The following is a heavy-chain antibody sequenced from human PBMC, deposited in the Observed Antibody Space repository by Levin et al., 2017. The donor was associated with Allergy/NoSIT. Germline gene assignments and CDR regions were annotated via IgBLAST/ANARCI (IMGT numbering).Heavy chain of an antibody. V-gene: IGHV3-72*01. J-gene: IGHJ4*02. CDR3: VRGGYCGGGSCNSGSDY. Sequence: GESLKISCAVSGFTFSDHYMDWVRQAPGQGLVWVGRTKNKAKTYSTHYAASVNGRFTISRDDSKNSLYLQMDSLRTDDTAVYYCVRGGYCGGGSCNSGSDYWGQGTLVAVSS. CDR1: GFTFSDHY. D-gene: IGHD2-15*01. CDR2: TKNKAKTYST.